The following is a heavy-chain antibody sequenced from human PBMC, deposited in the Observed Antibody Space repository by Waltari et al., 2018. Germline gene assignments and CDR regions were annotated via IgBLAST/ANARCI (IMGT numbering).Heavy chain of an antibody. J-gene: IGHJ5*02. Sequence: QVQLVQSGAEVKKTGASVKVSCKASGYTFPGTYMHWGRQPPGQGLEWMGWINPNSGGTNYAQKFQGRVTMTRDTSISTAYMELSRLRSDDTAVYYCARDWVLAAARPANWFDPWGQGTLVTVSS. CDR3: ARDWVLAAARPANWFDP. CDR2: INPNSGGT. D-gene: IGHD6-13*01. V-gene: IGHV1-2*02. CDR1: GYTFPGTY.